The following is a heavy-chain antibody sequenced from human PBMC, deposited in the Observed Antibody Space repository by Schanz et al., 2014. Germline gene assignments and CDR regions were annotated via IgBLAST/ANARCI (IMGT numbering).Heavy chain of an antibody. CDR2: ISGSGDNT. CDR1: GFTFSSYA. CDR3: ARDRQQLVGRIGYYYGMDV. Sequence: EVQLVESGGGLVQPGGSLRLSCAASGFTFSSYAMNWVRQAPGKGLNWVSVISGSGDNTYYADSVKGRFTISRDNSKNTLYLQMNSLRAEDTAVYYCARDRQQLVGRIGYYYGMDVWGQGTTVTVSS. V-gene: IGHV3-23*04. D-gene: IGHD6-13*01. J-gene: IGHJ6*02.